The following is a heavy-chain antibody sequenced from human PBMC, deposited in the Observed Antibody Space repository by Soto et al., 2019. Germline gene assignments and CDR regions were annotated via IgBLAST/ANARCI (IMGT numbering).Heavy chain of an antibody. Sequence: SETLSLTCTASGDSISSGDYYWSWIRQSPDKGLEWIGYTYHSGRTYYKPSLKSRVTISADTSKNQFSLKLSSVTAADTAVYYCARRHYYDSSGYADALDIWGQGTSVS. CDR3: ARRHYYDSSGYADALDI. J-gene: IGHJ3*02. V-gene: IGHV4-30-4*01. CDR2: TYHSGRT. D-gene: IGHD3-22*01. CDR1: GDSISSGDYY.